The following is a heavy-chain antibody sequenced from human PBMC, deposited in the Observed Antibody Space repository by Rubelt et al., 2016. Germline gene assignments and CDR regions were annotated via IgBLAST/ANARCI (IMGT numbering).Heavy chain of an antibody. J-gene: IGHJ4*02. D-gene: IGHD6-19*01. CDR3: ARDTVARRQDVQDY. V-gene: IGHV4-59*01. CDR2: MSYSGNT. Sequence: PGEGLEWIGIMSYSGNTNYNPSLKSRVTMSVDTSKNQFSLRLSSVTAADTAVYYCARDTVARRQDVQDYWGQGTLVTVSS.